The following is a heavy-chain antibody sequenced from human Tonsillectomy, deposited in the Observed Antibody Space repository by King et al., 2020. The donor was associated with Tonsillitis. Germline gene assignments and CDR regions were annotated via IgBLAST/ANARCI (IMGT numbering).Heavy chain of an antibody. Sequence: QLVQSGAELKRPGASVKVSCLASGYTFTDYHMHWVRQAPGQGLEWMGWIYPQNGGTYYAQKFQGRISLTRDTSINSVYMELTRLTSDDTALYYCVRENWYYDYWGQGTLVTVSS. CDR2: IYPQNGGT. CDR3: VRENWYYDY. J-gene: IGHJ4*02. V-gene: IGHV1-2*02. CDR1: GYTFTDYH. D-gene: IGHD1-1*01.